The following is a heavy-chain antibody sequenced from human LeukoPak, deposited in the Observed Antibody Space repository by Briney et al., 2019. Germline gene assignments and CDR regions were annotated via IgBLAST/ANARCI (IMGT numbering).Heavy chain of an antibody. Sequence: SVKVSCKASGGTFSSYAISWVRQAPGHGLEWMGGIIPIFGTANYAQKFQGRVTITADESTSTAYMELSSLRSEDTAVYYCARSMDYGGNHWGQGTLVTVSS. D-gene: IGHD4-23*01. V-gene: IGHV1-69*13. CDR2: IIPIFGTA. J-gene: IGHJ5*02. CDR1: GGTFSSYA. CDR3: ARSMDYGGNH.